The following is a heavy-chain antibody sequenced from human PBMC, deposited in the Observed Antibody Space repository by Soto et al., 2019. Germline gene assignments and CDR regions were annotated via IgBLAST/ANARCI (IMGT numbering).Heavy chain of an antibody. V-gene: IGHV3-30-3*01. CDR1: GFTFSSYA. J-gene: IGHJ6*02. D-gene: IGHD2-2*01. Sequence: QPGGSLRLSCAASGFTFSSYAMHWVRQAPGKGLEWVAVISYDGSNKYYADSVKGRFTISRDNSKNTLYLQMNSLRAEDTAVYYCARSPCSSTSCHPLDVWGQGTTVTVSS. CDR2: ISYDGSNK. CDR3: ARSPCSSTSCHPLDV.